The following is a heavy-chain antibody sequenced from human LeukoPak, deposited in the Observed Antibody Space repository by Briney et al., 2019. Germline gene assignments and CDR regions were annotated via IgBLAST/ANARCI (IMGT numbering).Heavy chain of an antibody. CDR1: GDSISGNY. Sequence: PSETLSLTRSVSGDSISGNYWSWMRQPPGKGLEWIGYIYYTGTTNYNPSLKSRVAMSVDTSKNQFSLNLSSVTAADAAVYYCARLLAGCPGGRCRAHFDYWGQGTQVTVSS. J-gene: IGHJ4*02. CDR2: IYYTGTT. CDR3: ARLLAGCPGGRCRAHFDY. D-gene: IGHD2-8*02. V-gene: IGHV4-59*01.